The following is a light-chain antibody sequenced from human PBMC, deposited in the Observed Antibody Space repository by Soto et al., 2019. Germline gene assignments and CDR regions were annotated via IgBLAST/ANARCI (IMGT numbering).Light chain of an antibody. CDR1: QDISNY. CDR3: QQYDNLGIT. Sequence: DIQMTQSPSSLSASVGDRVTITCQASQDISNYLNWYQQKPGKAPKLLIYDASNLETGVPSRFSGSGSGTDFTFTISSLQPEDIATYCCQQYDNLGITFGGGTKVEIK. J-gene: IGKJ4*01. V-gene: IGKV1-33*01. CDR2: DAS.